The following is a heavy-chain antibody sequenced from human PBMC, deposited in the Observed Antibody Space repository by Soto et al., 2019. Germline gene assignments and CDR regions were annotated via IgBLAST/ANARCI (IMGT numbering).Heavy chain of an antibody. CDR3: ARDRTRYLYYFDY. CDR1: GSTFSSYG. D-gene: IGHD3-9*01. J-gene: IGHJ4*02. V-gene: IGHV3-33*01. Sequence: QVQLVESGGGVVQPGRSLRLSCAASGSTFSSYGMHWVRQAPGKGLEWVAVIWYDGSNKYYADSVKGRFTISRDNSKNTLYLQMNSLRAEDTAVYYCARDRTRYLYYFDYWGQGTLVTVSS. CDR2: IWYDGSNK.